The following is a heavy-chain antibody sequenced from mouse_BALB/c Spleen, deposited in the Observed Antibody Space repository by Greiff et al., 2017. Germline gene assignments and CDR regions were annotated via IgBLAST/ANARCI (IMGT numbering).Heavy chain of an antibody. CDR2: IWAGGST. D-gene: IGHD1-1*01. CDR3: ARAYYYGSDYYAMDY. Sequence: QVQLKESGPGLVAPSQSLSITCTVSGFSLTDYGVSWIRQPPGKGLEWLGVIWAGGSTNYNSALMSRLSISKDNSKSQVFLKMNSLQTDDTAMYYCARAYYYGSDYYAMDYWGQGTSVTVSS. J-gene: IGHJ4*01. V-gene: IGHV2-9*02. CDR1: GFSLTDYG.